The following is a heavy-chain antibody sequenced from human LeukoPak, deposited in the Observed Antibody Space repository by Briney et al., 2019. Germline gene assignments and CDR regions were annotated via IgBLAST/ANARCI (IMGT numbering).Heavy chain of an antibody. D-gene: IGHD6-13*01. CDR2: ISSSGSTI. CDR3: ANIAASGYYYYMDV. V-gene: IGHV3-48*03. Sequence: GGSLRLSCAASGFTFSSYEMNWVRQAPGKGLEWVSYISSSGSTIYYADSVKGRFTISRDNAKNSLYLQMNSLRAEDTAVYYCANIAASGYYYYMDVWGKGTTVTISS. J-gene: IGHJ6*03. CDR1: GFTFSSYE.